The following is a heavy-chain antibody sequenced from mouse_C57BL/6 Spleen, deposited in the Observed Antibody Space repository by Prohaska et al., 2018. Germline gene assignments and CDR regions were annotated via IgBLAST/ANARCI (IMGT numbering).Heavy chain of an antibody. CDR1: GFTFSNYW. CDR3: TGPGSSLGD. D-gene: IGHD1-1*01. CDR2: IRLKSDNDAR. J-gene: IGHJ2*01. Sequence: EVKLEESGGGLVQPGGSMKLSCVASGFTFSNYWMNWVRQSPEKGLEWVAQIRLKSDNDARHYAESVKGRFTISRDDSKSSVYLQMNNLRAEDTGMYYCTGPGSSLGDWGQGTTLTVSS. V-gene: IGHV6-3*01.